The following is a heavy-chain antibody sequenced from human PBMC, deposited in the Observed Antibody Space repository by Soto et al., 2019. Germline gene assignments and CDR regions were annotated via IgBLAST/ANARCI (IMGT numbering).Heavy chain of an antibody. CDR3: ARGGYIRYSSSSPSYYYYGMDV. D-gene: IGHD6-6*01. CDR2: INPSGGST. CDR1: GYTFTSYY. V-gene: IGHV1-46*01. Sequence: GASVKVSCKASGYTFTSYYMHWVRQAPGQGLEWMGIINPSGGSTSYAQKFQGRVTMTRDTSTSTVYMELSSLRSEDTAVYYCARGGYIRYSSSSPSYYYYGMDVWGQGTTVTVSS. J-gene: IGHJ6*02.